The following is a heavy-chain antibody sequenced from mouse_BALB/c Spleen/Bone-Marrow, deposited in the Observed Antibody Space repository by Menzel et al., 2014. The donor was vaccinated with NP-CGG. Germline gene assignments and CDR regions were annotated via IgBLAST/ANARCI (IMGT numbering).Heavy chain of an antibody. CDR3: ARDVGRLFFDV. CDR2: IRNKVNGYTT. CDR1: GFTFTDYY. V-gene: IGHV7-3*02. J-gene: IGHJ1*01. Sequence: EVQLVESGGGLVQPGGSLRLSCATSGFTFTDYYMNWVRQPPGMALEWLGFIRNKVNGYTTDYSTSVKGRFTISRDNSQNILYLQMNTLETEDSATYYCARDVGRLFFDVWGAGTTVTVSS. D-gene: IGHD3-3*01.